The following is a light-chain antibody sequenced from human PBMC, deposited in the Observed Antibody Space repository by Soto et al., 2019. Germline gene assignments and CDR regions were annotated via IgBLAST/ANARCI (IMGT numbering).Light chain of an antibody. V-gene: IGKV1-5*01. J-gene: IGKJ1*01. Sequence: DIQMTQSPSTLSASVGDRVTITCRASQSISSWLAWYQQKPGKAPKLLIYDASSLESGVPPRFSGSGSGTEFTLTISSLQPDDFATYYCQQYNSYPLFGQGTKVEIK. CDR2: DAS. CDR3: QQYNSYPL. CDR1: QSISSW.